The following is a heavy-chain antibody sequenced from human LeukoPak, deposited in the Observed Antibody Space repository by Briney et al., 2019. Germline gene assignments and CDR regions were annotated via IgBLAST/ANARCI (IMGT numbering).Heavy chain of an antibody. Sequence: PGGSLRLSCAASGFTFSSYSMNWVRQAPGKGLEWISFVSNGYTIHYADSVKGRFTISRDNAKNSVHLQMNSLRTEDTAVYYCASNGNYRFHHWGQGTLVTVSS. CDR3: ASNGNYRFHH. J-gene: IGHJ1*01. D-gene: IGHD2-8*01. CDR1: GFTFSSYS. V-gene: IGHV3-48*01. CDR2: VSNGYTI.